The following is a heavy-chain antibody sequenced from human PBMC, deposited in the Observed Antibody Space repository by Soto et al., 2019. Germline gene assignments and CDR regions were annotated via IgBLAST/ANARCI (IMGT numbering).Heavy chain of an antibody. Sequence: QVQLVESGGGVVQPGRSLRLSCAASGFTFSSYGMHWVRQAPGKGLEWVAVIWYHGSNKYYADSVKGRFTISRDNSKNTLYLQMHSLRAEDTAVYYCARDRDPGQWLTTNYFDYWGQGTLVTVSS. V-gene: IGHV3-33*01. D-gene: IGHD6-19*01. CDR1: GFTFSSYG. CDR2: IWYHGSNK. CDR3: ARDRDPGQWLTTNYFDY. J-gene: IGHJ4*02.